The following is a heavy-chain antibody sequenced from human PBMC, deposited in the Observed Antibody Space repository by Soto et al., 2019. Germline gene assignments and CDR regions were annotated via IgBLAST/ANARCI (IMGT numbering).Heavy chain of an antibody. CDR2: SIPIFGTA. D-gene: IGHD4-17*01. Sequence: QVQLVQSGAEVKKPGSSVKVSCKASGGTFSSYAISWVRQAPGQGLEWMGGSIPIFGTANYAQTCQGGVTITADESASTAYMELSSLRSEDTAVSFCARDNYGPIGYWGQGTLVTVSS. CDR1: GGTFSSYA. V-gene: IGHV1-69*12. J-gene: IGHJ4*02. CDR3: ARDNYGPIGY.